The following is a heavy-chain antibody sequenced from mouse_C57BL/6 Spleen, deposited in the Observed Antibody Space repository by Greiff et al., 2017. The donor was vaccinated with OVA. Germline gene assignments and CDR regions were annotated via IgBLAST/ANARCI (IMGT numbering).Heavy chain of an antibody. Sequence: VQLKQSGPELVKPGASVKISCKASGYTFTDYYMNWVKQSHGKSLEWIGDINPNNGGTSYNQKFKGKATLTVDKSSSTAYMELRSLTSEDSAVYYCAPDGYYVAYWGQGTLVTVSA. J-gene: IGHJ3*01. D-gene: IGHD2-3*01. CDR2: INPNNGGT. CDR3: APDGYYVAY. CDR1: GYTFTDYY. V-gene: IGHV1-26*01.